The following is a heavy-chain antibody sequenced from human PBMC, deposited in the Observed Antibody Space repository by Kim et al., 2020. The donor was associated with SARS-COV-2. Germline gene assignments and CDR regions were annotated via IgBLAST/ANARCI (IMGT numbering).Heavy chain of an antibody. CDR2: TYYRSKWYN. J-gene: IGHJ4*02. CDR3: ARASYDSSGVIDY. CDR1: GDSVSSNSAA. D-gene: IGHD3-22*01. V-gene: IGHV6-1*01. Sequence: SQTLSLTCAISGDSVSSNSAAWNWLRQSPSRGLEWLGRTYYRSKWYNDYAVSVKSRITINPDTSKNQFSLQLNSVTPEDTAVYYCARASYDSSGVIDYWGQGTLVTVSS.